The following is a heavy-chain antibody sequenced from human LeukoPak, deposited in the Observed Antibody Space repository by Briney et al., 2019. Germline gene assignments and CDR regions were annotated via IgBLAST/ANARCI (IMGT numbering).Heavy chain of an antibody. D-gene: IGHD2-2*01. CDR3: ARADSVPAGDYHYWYMDV. J-gene: IGHJ6*03. CDR1: GFTLTDY. Sequence: GASVKVSCKASGFTLTDYIHWVRQDPRQGLQWMGWIKPNSGDTDYAQKIQGRVTMTRDTSISTVYMELSSLRSDDTAVYYCARADSVPAGDYHYWYMDVWGKGTTVTVSS. CDR2: IKPNSGDT. V-gene: IGHV1-2*02.